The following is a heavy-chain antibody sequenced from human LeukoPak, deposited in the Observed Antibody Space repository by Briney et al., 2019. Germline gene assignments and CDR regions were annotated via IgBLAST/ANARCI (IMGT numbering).Heavy chain of an antibody. Sequence: SETLSLTCTVSGGSISGDYWSWIRQPAGKGLEWIGRIYSSGRTDYNPSLKSRVTISVDTSKNQFSLKLNSVTAADTAVYYCARRFWVLDYWGQGTLVTVSS. CDR1: GGSISGDY. V-gene: IGHV4-4*07. CDR2: IYSSGRT. CDR3: ARRFWVLDY. J-gene: IGHJ4*02. D-gene: IGHD3-3*01.